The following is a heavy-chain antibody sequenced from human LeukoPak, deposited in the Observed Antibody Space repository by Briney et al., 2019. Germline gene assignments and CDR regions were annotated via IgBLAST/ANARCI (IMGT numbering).Heavy chain of an antibody. CDR2: IRYDGSNK. D-gene: IGHD6-13*01. J-gene: IGHJ4*02. Sequence: PGGSLRLSCVASGFTFSNYGMHWVRQAPGRGLEWVAFIRYDGSNKYYVDSVKGRFTISKDNSKNTLYLQMNSLRAEDTAVYYCVKDSGYTSSWYFGDYWGQGTLVTVSS. V-gene: IGHV3-30*02. CDR3: VKDSGYTSSWYFGDY. CDR1: GFTFSNYG.